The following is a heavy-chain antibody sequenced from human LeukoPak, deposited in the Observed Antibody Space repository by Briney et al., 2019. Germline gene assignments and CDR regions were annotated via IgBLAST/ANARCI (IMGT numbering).Heavy chain of an antibody. J-gene: IGHJ4*02. CDR1: GFTFSDYA. Sequence: GGSLRLSCAASGFTFSDYAMNWVRQAPGKGLEWVAVISYDGNKKYYADSVKGRFTISRDNSKNTLYLQMNSLRAEDTAVYYCARWKSLKGTFDYWGQGTLVTVSS. CDR3: ARWKSLKGTFDY. V-gene: IGHV3-30*04. CDR2: ISYDGNKK. D-gene: IGHD1-7*01.